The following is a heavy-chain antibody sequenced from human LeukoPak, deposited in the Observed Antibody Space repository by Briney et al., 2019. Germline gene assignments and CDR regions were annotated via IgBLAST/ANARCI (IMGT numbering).Heavy chain of an antibody. J-gene: IGHJ4*02. D-gene: IGHD3-22*01. CDR3: ARDSGDYYDSSGYYRGYFDY. V-gene: IGHV4-31*03. Sequence: SETLSLTCTVSGGSISSGGYYWSWIRQYSGKGLEWIGYIYYSGSTYYNPSLKSRVTISVDTSKNQFSLKLSSVTAADTAVYYCARDSGDYYDSSGYYRGYFDYWGQGTLVTVSS. CDR1: GGSISSGGYY. CDR2: IYYSGST.